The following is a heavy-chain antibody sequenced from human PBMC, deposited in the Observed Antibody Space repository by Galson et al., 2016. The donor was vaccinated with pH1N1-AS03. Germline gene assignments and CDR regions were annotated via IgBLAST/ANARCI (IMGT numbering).Heavy chain of an antibody. V-gene: IGHV3-48*03. CDR3: ARDLKWGFGGGLTYGMDV. D-gene: IGHD5-12*01. Sequence: SLRLSCAASGFTFKIYWMHWVRQAPGKGLEWVAYISDSGGARYHADSVKGRFTISRDNDRKSLYLQMNSLRVDDTAIYYCARDLKWGFGGGLTYGMDVWGQGTTVTVSS. CDR2: ISDSGGAR. CDR1: GFTFKIYW. J-gene: IGHJ6*02.